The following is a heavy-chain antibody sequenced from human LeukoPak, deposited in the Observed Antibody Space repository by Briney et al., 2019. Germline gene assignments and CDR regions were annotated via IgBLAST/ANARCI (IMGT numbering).Heavy chain of an antibody. CDR1: SGSLTSYY. CDR2: IYYSGSV. CDR3: ARLGSYFDF. V-gene: IGHV4-59*08. J-gene: IGHJ4*02. Sequence: SETLSLTCTVSSGSLTSYYWSWIRQPPGKGLQWIGYIYYSGSVNYNPSLKSRVTMSVDTSKNQFSLNLGSVTAADTAVYYCARLGSYFDFWGQGTQVTVSS.